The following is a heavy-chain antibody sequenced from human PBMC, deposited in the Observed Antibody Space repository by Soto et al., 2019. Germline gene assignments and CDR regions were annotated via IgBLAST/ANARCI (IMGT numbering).Heavy chain of an antibody. Sequence: SQTLSLTCAISGDSVSSNSAAWNWIRQSPSRGLEWLGRTYYRSKWYNDYAVSVKSRITINPDTSKNQFSLQLTSVTPADTAVYYCARGRDNRALYSYGMDVWAQGTTVTVSS. J-gene: IGHJ6*02. CDR3: ARGRDNRALYSYGMDV. D-gene: IGHD1-1*01. CDR2: TYYRSKWYN. V-gene: IGHV6-1*01. CDR1: GDSVSSNSAA.